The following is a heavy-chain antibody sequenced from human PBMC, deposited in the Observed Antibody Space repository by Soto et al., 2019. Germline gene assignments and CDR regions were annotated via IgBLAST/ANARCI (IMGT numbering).Heavy chain of an antibody. CDR1: GYSFSTHS. V-gene: IGHV1-3*01. CDR2: INGGNGNT. Sequence: ASVKVSFKASGYSFSTHSIHWVRQAPGQGLEWMGWINGGNGNTKYSQKFRDRVTTTRDASASTGYMELSSLRSEDTAVYYCARGKGMEENYYYYGMDVWGQGTTVTVSS. J-gene: IGHJ6*02. D-gene: IGHD1-1*01. CDR3: ARGKGMEENYYYYGMDV.